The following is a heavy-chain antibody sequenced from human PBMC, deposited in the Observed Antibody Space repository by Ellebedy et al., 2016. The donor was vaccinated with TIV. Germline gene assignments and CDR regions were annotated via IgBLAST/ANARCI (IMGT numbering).Heavy chain of an antibody. V-gene: IGHV1-69*04. CDR2: IIPILGIA. J-gene: IGHJ4*02. Sequence: SVKVSXXASGGTFSSYAISWVRQAPGQGLEWMGRIIPILGIANYAQKFQGRVTITADKSTSTAYMELSSLRSEDTAVYYCARYGSGSYYPPFDYWGQGTLVTVSS. D-gene: IGHD3-10*01. CDR3: ARYGSGSYYPPFDY. CDR1: GGTFSSYA.